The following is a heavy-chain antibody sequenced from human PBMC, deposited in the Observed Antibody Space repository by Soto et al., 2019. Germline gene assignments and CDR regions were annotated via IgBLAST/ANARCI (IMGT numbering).Heavy chain of an antibody. D-gene: IGHD6-13*01. J-gene: IGHJ5*02. CDR3: TRDASRDSSARGWFDP. Sequence: GGSLRLSCAASGFTFSNYAMTWVRQAPGKGLEWVSGLNGSGGSTSSADSVKGRFAISRDNAKKSLFLQMSSLRAEDTAVYYCTRDASRDSSARGWFDPWGPGTLVTVSS. CDR2: LNGSGGST. V-gene: IGHV3-23*01. CDR1: GFTFSNYA.